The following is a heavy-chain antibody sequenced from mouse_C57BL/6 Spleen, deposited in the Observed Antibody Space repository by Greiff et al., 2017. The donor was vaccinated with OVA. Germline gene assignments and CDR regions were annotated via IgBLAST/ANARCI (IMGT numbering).Heavy chain of an antibody. CDR3: ARRRANWGVGDHYFDY. Sequence: QVQLQQPGTELVKPGASVKLSCKASGYTFTSYWMHWVKQRPGQGLEWIGNINTSNGGTNYNEKFKSKATLTVDKSSSTADMQHSSLTSEYSAVYYCARRRANWGVGDHYFDYGGQGTTLTVSS. J-gene: IGHJ2*01. CDR2: INTSNGGT. D-gene: IGHD4-1*01. CDR1: GYTFTSYW. V-gene: IGHV1-53*01.